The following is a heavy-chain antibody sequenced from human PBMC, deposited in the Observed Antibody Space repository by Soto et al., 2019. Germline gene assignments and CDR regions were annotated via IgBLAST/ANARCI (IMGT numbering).Heavy chain of an antibody. J-gene: IGHJ4*02. D-gene: IGHD4-4*01. CDR2: IWYDGSNK. Sequence: QVQLVESGGGVVQPGRSLRLSCAASGFTFSSYGMHWVRQAPGKGLEWVAVIWYDGSNKYYADSVKGRFTISRDNSKNTLYLQMNSLRAEDTAVYYCAREPTTVTTLYYFDYWGQGTLVTVSS. CDR3: AREPTTVTTLYYFDY. CDR1: GFTFSSYG. V-gene: IGHV3-33*01.